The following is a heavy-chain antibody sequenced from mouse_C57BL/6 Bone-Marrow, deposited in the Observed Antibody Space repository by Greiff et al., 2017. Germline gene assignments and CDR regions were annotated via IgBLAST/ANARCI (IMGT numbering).Heavy chain of an antibody. D-gene: IGHD2-5*01. CDR2: IRLKSDNYAT. J-gene: IGHJ3*01. V-gene: IGHV6-3*01. Sequence: EVKVEESGGGLVQPGGSMKLSCVASGFTFSNYWMNWVRQSPEKGLEWVAQIRLKSDNYATHYAESVKGRFTISRDDTTSSVYLQMNNIMAEDTGIYYCTINSNGFAYWGQGTLVTVSA. CDR1: GFTFSNYW. CDR3: TINSNGFAY.